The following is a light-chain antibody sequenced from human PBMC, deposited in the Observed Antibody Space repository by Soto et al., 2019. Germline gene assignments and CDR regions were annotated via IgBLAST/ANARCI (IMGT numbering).Light chain of an antibody. CDR1: QSISSW. CDR3: QQFKSGTWT. J-gene: IGKJ1*01. Sequence: DIQMTQSPSTLSASVGDRVTITCRASQSISSWLAWYQQKPGKAPKLLIYKASTLASGVPSRFSGSGSGTEFTLTINGLQPDDFATYFCQQFKSGTWTFGQGTKVDIK. V-gene: IGKV1-5*03. CDR2: KAS.